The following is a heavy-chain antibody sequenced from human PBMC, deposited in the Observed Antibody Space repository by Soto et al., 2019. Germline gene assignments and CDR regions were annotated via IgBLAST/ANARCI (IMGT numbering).Heavy chain of an antibody. CDR3: ARAITTFQYYYGMDV. J-gene: IGHJ6*02. V-gene: IGHV4-30-4*01. CDR1: GGSISSGDYY. CDR2: IYYSGST. D-gene: IGHD3-3*01. Sequence: SETLSLTCTVSGGSISSGDYYWSWIRQPPGKGLEWIGYIYYSGSTYYNPSLKSRVTISVDTSKNQFSLKLSSVTAADTAVYYCARAITTFQYYYGMDVWGQGTTVTVSS.